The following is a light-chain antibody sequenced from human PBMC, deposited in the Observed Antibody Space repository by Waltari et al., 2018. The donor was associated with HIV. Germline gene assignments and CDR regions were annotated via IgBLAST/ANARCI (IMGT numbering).Light chain of an antibody. V-gene: IGKV1-5*03. Sequence: DIQMTQSPSTLSASVGDRVTITCRASQSISSWLAWYQQKSGKAPKLLIYKASSLKSGAPSRFGGSGSGTEFTLTSNSLQPDDFATYYCQQYNSYSWTFGQGTKVEIK. CDR3: QQYNSYSWT. CDR2: KAS. CDR1: QSISSW. J-gene: IGKJ1*01.